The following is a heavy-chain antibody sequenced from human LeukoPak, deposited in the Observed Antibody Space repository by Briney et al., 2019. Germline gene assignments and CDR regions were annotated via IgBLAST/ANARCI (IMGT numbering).Heavy chain of an antibody. D-gene: IGHD6-19*01. Sequence: ASVKVSCKASGYTFTGYYMHWVRQAPGQGLEWMGWINPNSGGTNYAQKFQGRVTMTRDTSISTAYMELSRLRSDDTAVYYCARVGGSRYSSGWYFDYWGQGTLVTVSS. CDR3: ARVGGSRYSSGWYFDY. CDR2: INPNSGGT. J-gene: IGHJ4*02. CDR1: GYTFTGYY. V-gene: IGHV1-2*02.